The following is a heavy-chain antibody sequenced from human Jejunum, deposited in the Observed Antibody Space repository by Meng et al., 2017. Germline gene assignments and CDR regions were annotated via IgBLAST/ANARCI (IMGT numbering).Heavy chain of an antibody. Sequence: GESLKISCVASGFTFSSYAMHWVRQAPGKGLEWMAVISYDGSNEDYADSVKGRFTISRDNSKNTLYMQMNSLRADDTAIYYCARDLVSYSSSSGMEYWGQGTLVTVSS. V-gene: IGHV3-30*01. CDR1: GFTFSSYA. D-gene: IGHD6-6*01. CDR3: ARDLVSYSSSSGMEY. J-gene: IGHJ4*03. CDR2: ISYDGSNE.